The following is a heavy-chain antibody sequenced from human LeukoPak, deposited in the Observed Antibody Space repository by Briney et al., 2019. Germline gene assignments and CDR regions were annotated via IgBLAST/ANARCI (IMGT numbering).Heavy chain of an antibody. Sequence: PGGSLRLSCAASGFIFSNYWMSWVRQAPGKGLEWVANIKQDGSVKYYVDSAKGRFTISRDNAKNSVDLHMDSPRAEDTAVYYCARDPDTDSSSNNWGQGTLVTVSS. CDR3: ARDPDTDSSSNN. J-gene: IGHJ4*02. D-gene: IGHD6-6*01. CDR1: GFIFSNYW. V-gene: IGHV3-7*01. CDR2: IKQDGSVK.